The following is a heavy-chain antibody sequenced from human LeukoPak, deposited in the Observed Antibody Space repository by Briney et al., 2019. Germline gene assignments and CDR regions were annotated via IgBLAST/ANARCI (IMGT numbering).Heavy chain of an antibody. J-gene: IGHJ3*02. CDR3: ARMSGITMIVVVRDDAFDI. D-gene: IGHD3-22*01. CDR1: GGSISSYY. V-gene: IGHV4-59*01. Sequence: PSETLSLTCTVSGGSISSYYWSWIRQPPGKGLEWIGYIYYSGSTNYNPSLKSRVTISVDTSKNQFSLRLSSVTAADTAVYYCARMSGITMIVVVRDDAFDIWGQGTMVTVSS. CDR2: IYYSGST.